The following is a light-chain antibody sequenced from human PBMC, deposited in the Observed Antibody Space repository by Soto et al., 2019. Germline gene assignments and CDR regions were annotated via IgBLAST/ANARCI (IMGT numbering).Light chain of an antibody. Sequence: QSVLTQPPSASGTPRQRVTISCSGSSSNIGSNYVYWYQQRPGTAPKLLIYRNNQRPSGVPDRFSGSKSGTSASLAISGLRSKDEADYYCAAWDDSLSGWVFGGGTQLTVL. V-gene: IGLV1-47*01. J-gene: IGLJ3*02. CDR1: SSNIGSNY. CDR2: RNN. CDR3: AAWDDSLSGWV.